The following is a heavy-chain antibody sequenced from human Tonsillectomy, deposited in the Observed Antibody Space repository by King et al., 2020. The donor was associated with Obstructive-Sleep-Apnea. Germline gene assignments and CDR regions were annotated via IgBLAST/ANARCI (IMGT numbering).Heavy chain of an antibody. CDR1: GFTFSSYA. CDR3: AKDPTLSQQLVHWGY. J-gene: IGHJ4*02. V-gene: IGHV3-23*04. D-gene: IGHD6-13*01. Sequence: EVQLVESGGGLVQPGGSLRLSCAASGFTFSSYARSWVRQAPGKGLEWVSAISGSGGSIYYADPRKGRFTISGDNSKNTLYLQMNSLRAEERAVYYCAKDPTLSQQLVHWGYWGQGTLVTVSS. CDR2: ISGSGGSI.